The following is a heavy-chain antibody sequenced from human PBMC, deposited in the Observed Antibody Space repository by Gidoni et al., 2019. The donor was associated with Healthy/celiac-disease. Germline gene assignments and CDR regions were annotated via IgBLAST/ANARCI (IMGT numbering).Heavy chain of an antibody. J-gene: IGHJ4*02. CDR3: ANSRFFEWSPDY. V-gene: IGHV3-9*01. CDR1: GFTFDDYA. D-gene: IGHD3-3*01. CDR2: ISWNSGSI. Sequence: EVQLVESGGGLVQPGRSLRLSCAASGFTFDDYAMHWVRQGPGKGLEWVSGISWNSGSIGYAGSVKGRITISRDNAKNSLYLQMNSLRAEDTALYYCANSRFFEWSPDYWGQGTLVTVSS.